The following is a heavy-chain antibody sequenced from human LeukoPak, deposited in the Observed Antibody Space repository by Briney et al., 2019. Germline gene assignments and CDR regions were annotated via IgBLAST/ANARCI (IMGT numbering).Heavy chain of an antibody. D-gene: IGHD2-15*01. J-gene: IGHJ4*02. CDR3: AKDRRCSGGSCYSWVS. V-gene: IGHV3-23*01. Sequence: GSLRLSCAASGFTFSSYAMSWVRQAPGKGLEWVSAISGSGGSTYYADSVKGRFTISRDNSKNTLYLQMNSLRAEDTAVYYCAKDRRCSGGSCYSWVSWGQGTLVTVSS. CDR1: GFTFSSYA. CDR2: ISGSGGST.